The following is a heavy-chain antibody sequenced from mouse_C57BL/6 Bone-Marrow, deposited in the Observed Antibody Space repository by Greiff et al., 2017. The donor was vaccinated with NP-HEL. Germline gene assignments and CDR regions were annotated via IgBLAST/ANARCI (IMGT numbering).Heavy chain of an antibody. CDR3: ARNSTTRYAMDY. V-gene: IGHV2-9-1*01. D-gene: IGHD1-1*01. CDR1: GFSLPHYD. CDR2: IWTGGGT. J-gene: IGHJ4*01. Sequence: VKLMESGPGLVAPSQSLSITCTVSGFSLPHYDISWVRQPKKEGREWLGVIWTGGGTNSNSALKSRLSISKDKSKSQVFLKMNSLQTDDTARYYCARNSTTRYAMDYWGQGPSVTVSS.